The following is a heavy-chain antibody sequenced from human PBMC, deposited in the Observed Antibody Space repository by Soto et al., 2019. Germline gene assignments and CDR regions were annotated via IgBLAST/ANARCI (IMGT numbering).Heavy chain of an antibody. Sequence: PSETLSLTCTVSGGSISSGGYYWSWIRQHPGKGLEWIGYIYYSGSTYYNPSLKSRVTISVDTSKNQFSLKLSSVTAADTAVYYCARGRLNWFDPWGPGTLVTVSS. J-gene: IGHJ5*02. CDR3: ARGRLNWFDP. CDR2: IYYSGST. CDR1: GGSISSGGYY. D-gene: IGHD2-21*02. V-gene: IGHV4-31*03.